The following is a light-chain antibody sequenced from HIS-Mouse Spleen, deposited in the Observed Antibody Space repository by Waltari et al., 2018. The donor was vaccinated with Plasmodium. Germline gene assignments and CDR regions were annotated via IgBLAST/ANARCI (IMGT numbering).Light chain of an antibody. V-gene: IGLV2-11*01. CDR1: TRYVGGYKD. J-gene: IGLJ1*01. Sequence: QSALTQPRSVSGSPGQSVTISCTRTTRYVGGYKDVAWYQQHPGKAPKLMIYDVSKRPSGVPDRFSGSKSGNTASLTISGLQAEDEADYYCCSYAGSYTNVFGTGTKVTVL. CDR3: CSYAGSYTNV. CDR2: DVS.